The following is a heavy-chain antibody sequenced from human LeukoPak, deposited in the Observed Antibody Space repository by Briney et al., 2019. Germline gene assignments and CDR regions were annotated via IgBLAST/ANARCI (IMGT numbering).Heavy chain of an antibody. CDR3: ARDHWSSSSEGNHWFDP. CDR1: GFTFSDYY. D-gene: IGHD6-6*01. V-gene: IGHV3-11*01. Sequence: PGGSLGLSCAASGFTFSDYYMTWIRQAPGKGLEWVSYISGSGGSIYYADSVKGRITISRDNAKNSLYLQMNSLRAEDTAVYYCARDHWSSSSEGNHWFDPWGQGTLVTVSS. CDR2: ISGSGGSI. J-gene: IGHJ5*02.